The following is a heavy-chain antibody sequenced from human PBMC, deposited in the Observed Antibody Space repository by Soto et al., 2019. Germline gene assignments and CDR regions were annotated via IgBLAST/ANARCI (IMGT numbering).Heavy chain of an antibody. CDR3: ASYVAQVVAATPEFIDY. CDR1: GGSISSSSYY. D-gene: IGHD2-15*01. CDR2: IYYSGST. J-gene: IGHJ4*02. V-gene: IGHV4-39*01. Sequence: SETLSLTCTVSGGSISSSSYYWGWIRQPPGKGLEWIGSIYYSGSTYYNPSLKSRVTISVDTSKNQFSLKLSSVTAADTVVYYCASYVAQVVAATPEFIDYWGQGTLVTVSS.